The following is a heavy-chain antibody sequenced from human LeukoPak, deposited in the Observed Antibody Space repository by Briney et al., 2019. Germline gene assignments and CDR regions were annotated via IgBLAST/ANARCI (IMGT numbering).Heavy chain of an antibody. D-gene: IGHD3-22*01. CDR1: GGSVSSRTYY. CDR2: IYYSGGT. V-gene: IGHV4-39*01. Sequence: SETLSLTCSVSGGSVSSRTYYWGWIRQSPGKGPEWIGSIYYSGGTYYNPSLNSRVTLSVDTSKNQFSLRLSSVTAADTAVYYCARQEYYFDNSGYYHGTYSYYSGMDVWGQGTTVTISS. J-gene: IGHJ6*02. CDR3: ARQEYYFDNSGYYHGTYSYYSGMDV.